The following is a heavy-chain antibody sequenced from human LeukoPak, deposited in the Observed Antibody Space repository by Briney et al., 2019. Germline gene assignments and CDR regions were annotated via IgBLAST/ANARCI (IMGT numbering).Heavy chain of an antibody. CDR1: GFTFSSYG. V-gene: IGHV3-23*01. D-gene: IGHD4-17*01. J-gene: IGHJ6*03. Sequence: PGRSLRLSCAASGFTFSSYGMHWVRQAPGKGLEWVSAISGGSTYYADSVKGRFTISRDNSKNTPYLQMNSLRAEDTAVYYCAKDDYGEQHMDVWGKGTTVTISS. CDR2: ISGGST. CDR3: AKDDYGEQHMDV.